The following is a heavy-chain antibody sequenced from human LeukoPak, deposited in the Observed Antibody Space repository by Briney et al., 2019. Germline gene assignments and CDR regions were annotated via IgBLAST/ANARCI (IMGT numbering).Heavy chain of an antibody. CDR1: GFTFSSYS. Sequence: GGSLRLSCAASGFTFSSYSMNWVRQAPGKGLEWVSSISSSSSYIYYADSVKGRFTISRDNAKNSLYLQMNSLRAEDTAVYYCGREGSGSYWTNDYWGQGTLVTVSS. CDR3: GREGSGSYWTNDY. D-gene: IGHD3-10*01. J-gene: IGHJ4*02. V-gene: IGHV3-21*01. CDR2: ISSSSSYI.